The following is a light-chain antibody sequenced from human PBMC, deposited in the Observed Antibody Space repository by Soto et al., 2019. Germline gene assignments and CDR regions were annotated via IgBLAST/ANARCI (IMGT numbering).Light chain of an antibody. CDR1: SSDVGRYNY. V-gene: IGLV2-14*01. J-gene: IGLJ1*01. Sequence: QSALTQPASVSGSPGQSIIISCTGTSSDVGRYNYVSWYQQHPGKAPKLMISEVSNRPSGVPNRFSGSKSGNTASLTISGLQTEDEADYYCSSYTSSSTRVFGTGTKVTVL. CDR2: EVS. CDR3: SSYTSSSTRV.